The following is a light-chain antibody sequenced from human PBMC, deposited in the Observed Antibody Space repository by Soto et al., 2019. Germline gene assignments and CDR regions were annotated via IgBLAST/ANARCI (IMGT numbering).Light chain of an antibody. Sequence: EIVMTQSPATLSVSPGERATLSCRASQSVSSNLAWYQQKPGQAPRLLIYGASTRATRIPVRFSGSGSGTEFTLTITRLQSEDVAVYCCQQYNIWPSLTFGGGTKVDIK. CDR1: QSVSSN. J-gene: IGKJ4*01. CDR3: QQYNIWPSLT. V-gene: IGKV3-15*01. CDR2: GAS.